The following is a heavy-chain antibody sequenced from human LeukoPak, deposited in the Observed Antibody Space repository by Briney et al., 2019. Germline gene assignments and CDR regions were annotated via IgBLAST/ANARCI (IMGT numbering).Heavy chain of an antibody. CDR1: GFTFSSYS. J-gene: IGHJ4*02. CDR2: ISSSGGST. CDR3: VSFYETY. D-gene: IGHD2/OR15-2a*01. Sequence: GGSLRLSCAASGFTFSSYSMSWVRQAPGKGLEWVSAISSSGGSTDYTDSVKGRFTISRDNSKNTVYLQMNSLRAEDTAVYYCVSFYETYWGRGTLVTVSS. V-gene: IGHV3-23*01.